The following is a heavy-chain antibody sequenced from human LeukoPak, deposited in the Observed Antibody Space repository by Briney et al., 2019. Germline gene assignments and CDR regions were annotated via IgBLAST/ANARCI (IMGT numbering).Heavy chain of an antibody. CDR3: AKDRPNFHENSGHYYRRDGDS. Sequence: GGSLTLSCQASGFTFYMYAMSWVGQAPGKGLEWVASMCGTAGCTFYPDSVKGRFTISRDNSKNVLYLRMNSLTAEDTAIYYCAKDRPNFHENSGHYYRRDGDSWGQGTLVTVSS. D-gene: IGHD3-22*01. CDR2: MCGTAGCT. J-gene: IGHJ5*01. CDR1: GFTFYMYA. V-gene: IGHV3-23*01.